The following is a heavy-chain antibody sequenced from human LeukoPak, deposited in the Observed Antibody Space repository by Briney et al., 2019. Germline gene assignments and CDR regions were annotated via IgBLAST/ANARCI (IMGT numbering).Heavy chain of an antibody. Sequence: ASVKVSCKASGGTFSSYAISWVRQAPGQGLEWMGWISAYNGNTSYAQELQGRVSMTTDTSTSTAYMELRSLRSDDTAVYCCARGRGYSYGYGDYWGQGTLVTVSS. CDR2: ISAYNGNT. D-gene: IGHD5-18*01. J-gene: IGHJ4*02. V-gene: IGHV1-18*01. CDR1: GGTFSSYA. CDR3: ARGRGYSYGYGDY.